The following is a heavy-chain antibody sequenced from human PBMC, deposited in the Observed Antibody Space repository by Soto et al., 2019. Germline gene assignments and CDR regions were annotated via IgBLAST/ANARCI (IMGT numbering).Heavy chain of an antibody. J-gene: IGHJ4*02. CDR2: INAGDGNT. Sequence: ASVRVSCKASGYTFTYYTVHWVRQAPGQRLEWMGWINAGDGNTKYSPNFQGRVTITKDTSASTVYMELSSLRSEDTAVYFCTRDYYDSSGYYPKFDYWGQGTLVTVSS. CDR1: GYTFTYYT. V-gene: IGHV1-3*01. CDR3: TRDYYDSSGYYPKFDY. D-gene: IGHD3-22*01.